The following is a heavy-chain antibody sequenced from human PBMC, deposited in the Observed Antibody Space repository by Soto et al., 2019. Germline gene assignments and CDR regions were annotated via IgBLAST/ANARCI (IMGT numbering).Heavy chain of an antibody. Sequence: QVQLVQSGAEVKKPGASVKVSCKASGYTFTSYYMHWVRQAPGQGLEWMGIINPSGGSTSYAQKFQGRVTMTRDTSTSTVYMELSSLRSEATDVYYCAREIAAAGNSVGPFDYWGQGTLVTVSS. D-gene: IGHD6-13*01. V-gene: IGHV1-46*01. CDR1: GYTFTSYY. CDR2: INPSGGST. CDR3: AREIAAAGNSVGPFDY. J-gene: IGHJ4*02.